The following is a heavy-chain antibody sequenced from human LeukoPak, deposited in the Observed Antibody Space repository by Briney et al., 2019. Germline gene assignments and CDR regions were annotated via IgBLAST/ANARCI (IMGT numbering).Heavy chain of an antibody. J-gene: IGHJ4*02. Sequence: GRSLRLSCAASGFTFSSYAMHWVRQAPGKGLEWVAVISYDGSNKYYADSVKGRFTISRDNSKNTLYLQMNSLRAEDTAVYYCASSIAVADTTRIDYWGQGTLVTVSS. CDR2: ISYDGSNK. V-gene: IGHV3-30*04. D-gene: IGHD6-19*01. CDR3: ASSIAVADTTRIDY. CDR1: GFTFSSYA.